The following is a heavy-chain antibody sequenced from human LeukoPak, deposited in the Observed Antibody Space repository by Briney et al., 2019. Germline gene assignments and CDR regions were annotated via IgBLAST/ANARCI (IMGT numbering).Heavy chain of an antibody. CDR3: ARDSSLSGWFDP. J-gene: IGHJ5*02. CDR2: IYYNGST. CDR1: GGSFSNYY. V-gene: IGHV4-59*12. Sequence: SETLSLTCTVSGGSFSNYYWTWIRQPPGKGLEWIGYIYYNGSTNSNPSLKSRVTISVDTSKNQFSLKLSSVTAADTAVYYCARDSSLSGWFDPWGQGTLVTVSS. D-gene: IGHD3-10*01.